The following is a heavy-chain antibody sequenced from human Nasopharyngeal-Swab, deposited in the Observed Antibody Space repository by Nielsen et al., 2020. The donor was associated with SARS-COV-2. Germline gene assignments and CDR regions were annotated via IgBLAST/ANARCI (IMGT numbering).Heavy chain of an antibody. Sequence: GESLKISCAASGFTFSSYAMHWVRQAPGKGLEWVAVISYDGSNKYYADSVKGRFTISRDNSKNTLCLQMNSLRAEDTAVYYCASCRVFRLADYFDYWGQGTLGTVSS. V-gene: IGHV3-30-3*01. CDR2: ISYDGSNK. J-gene: IGHJ4*02. CDR1: GFTFSSYA. CDR3: ASCRVFRLADYFDY. D-gene: IGHD3-9*01.